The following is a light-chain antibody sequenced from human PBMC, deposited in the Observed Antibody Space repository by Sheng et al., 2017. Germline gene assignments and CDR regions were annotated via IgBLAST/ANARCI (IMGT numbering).Light chain of an antibody. CDR1: QDISTY. CDR2: KAS. V-gene: IGKV1-8*01. J-gene: IGKJ2*01. Sequence: AIRMTQSPPSLSASTGDRVTITCRASQDISTYLAWYQHKPGKAPKLLIYKASSLESGVPSRFSGSASGTEFTLTISSLQPDDFATYYCQQYYSYPRSFGQGTKLEIK. CDR3: QQYYSYPRS.